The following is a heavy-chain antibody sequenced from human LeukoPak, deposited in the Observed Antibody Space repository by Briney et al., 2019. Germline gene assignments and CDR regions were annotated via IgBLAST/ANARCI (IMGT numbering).Heavy chain of an antibody. V-gene: IGHV4-61*01. CDR3: ARGSSSGWSYFDY. CDR1: GGSVSSGSYY. CDR2: IYYSGST. Sequence: SETLSLTCTVSGGSVSSGSYYWSWIRQPPGKGLEWIGYIYYSGSTNYNPSLKSRVTISVDTSKNQFSLKLSSVTAADTAVYYCARGSSSGWSYFDYWGQGTLVTVSS. J-gene: IGHJ4*02. D-gene: IGHD6-19*01.